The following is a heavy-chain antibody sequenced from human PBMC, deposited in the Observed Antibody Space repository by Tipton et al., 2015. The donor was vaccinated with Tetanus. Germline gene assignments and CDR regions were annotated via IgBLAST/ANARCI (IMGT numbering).Heavy chain of an antibody. CDR3: ARGLCRFIAQPYYFDY. J-gene: IGHJ4*02. CDR1: GGTFSSYA. V-gene: IGHV1-69*06. Sequence: QLVQSGAEVKKPGSSVKVSCKASGGTFSSYAISCVRQAPGQGLEWMGGIMPIFGTANYAQKFQGRVTITADKSTSTAYMELSSLRSEDTAVYYCARGLCRFIAQPYYFDYWGQGTLVTVSS. CDR2: IMPIFGTA. D-gene: IGHD3-16*02.